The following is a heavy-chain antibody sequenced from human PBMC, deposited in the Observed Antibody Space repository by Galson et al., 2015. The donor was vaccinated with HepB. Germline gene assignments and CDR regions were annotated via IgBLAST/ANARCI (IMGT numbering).Heavy chain of an antibody. CDR2: ISSSSSYI. CDR1: GFTFSSYS. J-gene: IGHJ3*02. CDR3: ARRRFDPTTYYYDSSGLLGAFDI. Sequence: SLRLSCAASGFTFSSYSMNWVRQAPGKGLEWVSSISSSSSYIYYADSVKGRFTISRDNAKNSLYLQMNSLRAEDTAVYYCARRRFDPTTYYYDSSGLLGAFDIWGQGTMVTVSS. D-gene: IGHD3-22*01. V-gene: IGHV3-21*01.